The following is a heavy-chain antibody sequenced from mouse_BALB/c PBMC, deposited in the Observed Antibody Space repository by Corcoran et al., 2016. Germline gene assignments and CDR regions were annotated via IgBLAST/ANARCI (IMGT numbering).Heavy chain of an antibody. V-gene: IGHV3-6*02. CDR3: ALIYDGYYPFDY. Sequence: DVQLQESGPGLVKPSQSLSLTCSVTGYPITSGYYWNWIRQFPGNKLEWMGYISYDGSNNYNPSLKNRISITRDTSKNQFFLKLNSVTTEDTATYYCALIYDGYYPFDYWGQGTTLTVSS. CDR1: GYPITSGYY. CDR2: ISYDGSN. D-gene: IGHD2-3*01. J-gene: IGHJ2*01.